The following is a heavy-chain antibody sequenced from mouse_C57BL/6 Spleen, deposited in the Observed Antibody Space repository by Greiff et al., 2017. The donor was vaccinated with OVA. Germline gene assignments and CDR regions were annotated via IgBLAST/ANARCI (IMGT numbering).Heavy chain of an antibody. D-gene: IGHD2-5*01. CDR2: IDPSDSEP. Sequence: QVQLQQPGAELVRPGSSVKLSCKASGYTFTSYWMHWVKQRPIQGLEWIGNIDPSDSEPHYNQKFKDKATLTVDKSSSTAYMQLSSLTSEDSAVYYCARGYSNDYFDYWGQGTTLTVSS. CDR3: ARGYSNDYFDY. J-gene: IGHJ2*01. V-gene: IGHV1-52*01. CDR1: GYTFTSYW.